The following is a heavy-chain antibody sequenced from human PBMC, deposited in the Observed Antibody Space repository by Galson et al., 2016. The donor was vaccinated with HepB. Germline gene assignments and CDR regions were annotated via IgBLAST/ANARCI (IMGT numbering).Heavy chain of an antibody. V-gene: IGHV3-11*01. D-gene: IGHD3-22*01. J-gene: IGHJ4*02. CDR3: ARDVIFFYDSGGYPASDS. CDR1: GFTFSDFD. Sequence: SLRLSCAASGFTFSDFDMNWIRQAPGKGLEWVSYISSGATTIYYADSVKGRFTISRDNAKKSLFLQMHSLRAEDTAVYFCARDVIFFYDSGGYPASDSWGQGTLVTVSS. CDR2: ISSGATTI.